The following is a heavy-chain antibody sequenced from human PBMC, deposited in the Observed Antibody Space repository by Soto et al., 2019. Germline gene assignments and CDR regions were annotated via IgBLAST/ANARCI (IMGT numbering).Heavy chain of an antibody. D-gene: IGHD2-21*01. J-gene: IGHJ5*02. V-gene: IGHV4-39*07. CDR1: GGSISSSSYY. Sequence: SETLSLTCTVSGGSISSSSYYWGWIRQPPGKGLEWIGEINHSGSTNYNPSLKSRVTISVDTSKNQFSLKLSSVTAADTTVYYCARGRLARSSKFDPWGQGTLVTVSS. CDR3: ARGRLARSSKFDP. CDR2: INHSGST.